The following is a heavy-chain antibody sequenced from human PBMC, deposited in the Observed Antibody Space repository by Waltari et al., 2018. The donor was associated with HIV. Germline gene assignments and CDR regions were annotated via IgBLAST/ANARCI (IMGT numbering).Heavy chain of an antibody. J-gene: IGHJ5*02. CDR2: INHSGST. D-gene: IGHD6-19*01. CDR1: GGSFSGYY. V-gene: IGHV4-34*01. Sequence: QVQLQQWGAGLLKPSETLSLTCAVYGGSFSGYYWSWIRQPPGKGLEWIGEINHSGSTNYNPALKSRVTISVETSKNQFSLKLSSVTAADTAVYYCAREEGGIAVAGPKKDWFDPWGQGTLVTVSS. CDR3: AREEGGIAVAGPKKDWFDP.